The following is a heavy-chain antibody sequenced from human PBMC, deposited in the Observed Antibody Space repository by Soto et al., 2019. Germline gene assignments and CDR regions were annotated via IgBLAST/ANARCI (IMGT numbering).Heavy chain of an antibody. Sequence: GGSLRLSCAASGFTFSSYSMNWVRQAPGKGLEWVSYISSSSSTIYYADSVKGRFTISRDNAKNSLYLQMNSLRAEDTAVYYCASQSWAVADNVGYWGQGTLVTVSS. D-gene: IGHD6-19*01. CDR3: ASQSWAVADNVGY. CDR1: GFTFSSYS. CDR2: ISSSSSTI. J-gene: IGHJ4*02. V-gene: IGHV3-48*01.